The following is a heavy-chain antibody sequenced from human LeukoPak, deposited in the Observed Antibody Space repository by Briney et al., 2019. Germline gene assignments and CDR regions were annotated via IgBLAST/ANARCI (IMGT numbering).Heavy chain of an antibody. CDR2: ISAYNGNT. Sequence: ASVKVSCKASGYTFTSYGISWVRQAPGQGLEWMGWISAYNGNTNYAQKLQGRVTMTTDTSTSTAYMELRSLRSDDTAVYYCARVGVAAKPHTYYFDYWGQGTLVTVSS. D-gene: IGHD2-15*01. CDR3: ARVGVAAKPHTYYFDY. V-gene: IGHV1-18*01. CDR1: GYTFTSYG. J-gene: IGHJ4*02.